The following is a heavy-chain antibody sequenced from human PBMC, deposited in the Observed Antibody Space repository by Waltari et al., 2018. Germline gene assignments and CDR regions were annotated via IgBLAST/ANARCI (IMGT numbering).Heavy chain of an antibody. J-gene: IGHJ6*02. CDR1: GGTLSSYA. CDR3: ARSGRWLHHRGGMDV. CDR2: IIPILGIA. V-gene: IGHV1-69*04. Sequence: QVQRVQSGAEVKKPGSSVKVSCKASGGTLSSYAISGLRQAPGQGLEWMGRIIPILGIANYAQKFQGRVTITADKSTSTAYMELSSLRSEDTAVYYCARSGRWLHHRGGMDVWGQGTTVTVSS. D-gene: IGHD5-12*01.